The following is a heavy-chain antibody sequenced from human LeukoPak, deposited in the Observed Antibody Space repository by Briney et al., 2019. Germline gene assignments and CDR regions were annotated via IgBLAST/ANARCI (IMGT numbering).Heavy chain of an antibody. Sequence: SVKVSCKASGGTFSSYAISWVRQAPGQGLEWMGGIIPIFGTANYAQKFQGRVTITTDESTSTAYMELSSLRSEDTAVYYCARDSEGQRITSIGQFEYWGQGTLVTVSS. CDR2: IIPIFGTA. V-gene: IGHV1-69*05. CDR1: GGTFSSYA. J-gene: IGHJ4*02. D-gene: IGHD3-10*01. CDR3: ARDSEGQRITSIGQFEY.